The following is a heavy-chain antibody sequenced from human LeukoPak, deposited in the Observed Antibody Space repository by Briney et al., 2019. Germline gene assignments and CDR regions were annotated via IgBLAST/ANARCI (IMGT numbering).Heavy chain of an antibody. CDR3: VKLAGDLIIADTRRHDD. CDR2: ISGIGSGGST. J-gene: IGHJ4*02. CDR1: GFHFGSYA. D-gene: IGHD7-27*01. V-gene: IGHV3-23*01. Sequence: GGSLRLSCAASGFHFGSYAMSWVRQSPGKGLEWVSAISGIGSGGSTHYAASVKGRVTISRVNSDNILYLQMNSLRAEDTAAYYCVKLAGDLIIADTRRHDDWGQGTLVTVSS.